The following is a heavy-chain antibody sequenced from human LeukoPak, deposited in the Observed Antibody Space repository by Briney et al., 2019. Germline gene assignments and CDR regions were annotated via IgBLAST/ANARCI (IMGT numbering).Heavy chain of an antibody. Sequence: PGGSLRLSCAASAFTFSSYAMHWVRQAPGKGLEWVAAISYDETNKFYADSVKGRFTISRDNSKKTLFLQMNSLRAGDTALYYCARDYCSRTSCLGMDVWGRGTTVTVSS. V-gene: IGHV3-30-3*01. D-gene: IGHD2-2*01. CDR1: AFTFSSYA. CDR3: ARDYCSRTSCLGMDV. J-gene: IGHJ6*02. CDR2: ISYDETNK.